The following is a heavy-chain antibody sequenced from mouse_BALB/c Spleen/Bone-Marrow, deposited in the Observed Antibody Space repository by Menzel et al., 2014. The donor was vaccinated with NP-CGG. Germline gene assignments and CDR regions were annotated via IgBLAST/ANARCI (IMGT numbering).Heavy chain of an antibody. Sequence: QVQLQQSGAELAKPGASVKMSCKASGYTFTSYWIHWVKQRPGQGLEWIGYINPSTGYTEYNQEVKDKATLTAVKSSTTASMQLRCLTSEDSAVYYCAGYDYDAIAYWGQGTLVTVSA. CDR1: GYTFTSYW. CDR3: AGYDYDAIAY. J-gene: IGHJ3*01. V-gene: IGHV1-7*01. CDR2: INPSTGYT. D-gene: IGHD2-4*01.